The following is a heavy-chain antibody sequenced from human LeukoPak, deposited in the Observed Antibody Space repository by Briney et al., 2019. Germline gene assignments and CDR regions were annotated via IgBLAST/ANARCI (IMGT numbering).Heavy chain of an antibody. CDR3: ARGYYDSRGYYLIDY. Sequence: GGSLRLSCAASGFTFSNYWMHWVRQAPGKGLVWVSRINSDGRSTSYADSVKGRFTISRDNAKNTLYLQMNSLRAEDTAVYYCARGYYDSRGYYLIDYWGQGTLVTVSS. J-gene: IGHJ4*02. CDR2: INSDGRST. V-gene: IGHV3-74*01. D-gene: IGHD3-22*01. CDR1: GFTFSNYW.